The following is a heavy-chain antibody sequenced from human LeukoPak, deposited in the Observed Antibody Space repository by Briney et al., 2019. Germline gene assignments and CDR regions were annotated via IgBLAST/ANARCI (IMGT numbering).Heavy chain of an antibody. Sequence: SETLSLTCTVSGGSISSGSYYWSWIRQPAGKGLEWIGRIYTSGSTNYNPSLKSRVTISVDTSKNQFSLKLSSVTAADTAVYYCARARYYDFWSGYPRGAFDIWGQGTMVTVSS. CDR3: ARARYYDFWSGYPRGAFDI. V-gene: IGHV4-61*02. CDR1: GGSISSGSYY. CDR2: IYTSGST. D-gene: IGHD3-3*01. J-gene: IGHJ3*02.